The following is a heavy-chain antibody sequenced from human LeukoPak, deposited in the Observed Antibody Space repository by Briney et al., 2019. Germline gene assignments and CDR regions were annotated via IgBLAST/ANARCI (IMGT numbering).Heavy chain of an antibody. Sequence: GASVKVSCKASGYTFTSYYMHWVRQAPGQGLEWMGIINPSGGSTSYAQRFQGRVTMTRGMSTSTVYMELSSLRSEDTAVYYCARDGGSYHDAFDIWGQGTMVTVSS. CDR1: GYTFTSYY. CDR3: ARDGGSYHDAFDI. D-gene: IGHD1-26*01. J-gene: IGHJ3*02. V-gene: IGHV1-46*01. CDR2: INPSGGST.